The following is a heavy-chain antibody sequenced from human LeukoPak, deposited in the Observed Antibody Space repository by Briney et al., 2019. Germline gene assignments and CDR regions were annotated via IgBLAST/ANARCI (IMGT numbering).Heavy chain of an antibody. CDR2: IYHSGST. D-gene: IGHD5-12*01. J-gene: IGHJ4*02. Sequence: SETLSLTCTVSGGSISSGGYYWSWIRQPPGKGLEWIGYIYHSGSTYYNPSLKSRVTISVDRSKNQFSLKLSSVTAADTAVYYCARGLAARIVATPFDYWGQGTLVTVSS. CDR1: GGSISSGGYY. CDR3: ARGLAARIVATPFDY. V-gene: IGHV4-30-2*01.